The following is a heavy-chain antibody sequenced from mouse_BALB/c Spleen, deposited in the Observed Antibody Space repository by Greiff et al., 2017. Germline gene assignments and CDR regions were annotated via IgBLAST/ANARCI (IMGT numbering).Heavy chain of an antibody. CDR2: IDPANGNT. CDR1: GFNIKDTY. V-gene: IGHV14-3*02. CDR3: ARPGVRRYFDY. D-gene: IGHD2-14*01. J-gene: IGHJ2*01. Sequence: EVKLMESGAELVKPGASVKLSCTASGFNIKDTYMHWVKQRPEQGLEWIGRIDPANGNTKYDPKFQGKATITADTSSNTAYLQLSSLTSEDTAVYYCARPGVRRYFDYWGQGTTLTVSS.